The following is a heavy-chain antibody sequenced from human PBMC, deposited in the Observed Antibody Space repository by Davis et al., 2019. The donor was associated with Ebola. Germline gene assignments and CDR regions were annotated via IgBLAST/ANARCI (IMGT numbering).Heavy chain of an antibody. V-gene: IGHV4-34*01. CDR1: GGSFSGYY. J-gene: IGHJ6*02. CDR2: INHSGST. CDR3: ARGYYYGSGSYYNGGNYYYYYDMDV. Sequence: SETLSLTCAVYGGSFSGYYWSWIRQPPGKGLEWIGEINHSGSTNYNPSPKSRVTISVDTSKNQFSLKLSSVTAADTAVYYCARGYYYGSGSYYNGGNYYYYYDMDVWGQGTTVTVSS. D-gene: IGHD3-10*01.